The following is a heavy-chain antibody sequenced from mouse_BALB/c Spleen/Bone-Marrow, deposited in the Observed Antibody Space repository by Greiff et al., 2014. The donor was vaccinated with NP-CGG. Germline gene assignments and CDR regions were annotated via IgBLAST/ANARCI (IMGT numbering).Heavy chain of an antibody. D-gene: IGHD2-12*01. CDR3: ARLHDS. Sequence: QVQLKESGTELAKPGASVKVSCKASGYTLTNYWMHWVKQRPGQGLEWIGYINPTTDYTEYNQKFKDKATLTADKSSSTAYMRLSSLTSEDSAVYYCARLHDSWGQGTTLTVSS. CDR2: INPTTDYT. CDR1: GYTLTNYW. J-gene: IGHJ2*01. V-gene: IGHV1-7*01.